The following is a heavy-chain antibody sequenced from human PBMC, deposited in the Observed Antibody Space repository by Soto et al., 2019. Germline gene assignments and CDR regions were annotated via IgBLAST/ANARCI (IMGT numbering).Heavy chain of an antibody. J-gene: IGHJ4*02. CDR2: INAGNGNT. D-gene: IGHD5-18*01. Sequence: ASVKVPCKASGYTFTRYALHWGRQAPGQMLEWMGWINAGNGNTKYSQKLQDRVTMTTDTSTSTAYMELRSLRSDDTAVYYRANRRGYSNAEFDYLGQGTLVTVSS. CDR1: GYTFTRYA. V-gene: IGHV1-3*01. CDR3: ANRRGYSNAEFDY.